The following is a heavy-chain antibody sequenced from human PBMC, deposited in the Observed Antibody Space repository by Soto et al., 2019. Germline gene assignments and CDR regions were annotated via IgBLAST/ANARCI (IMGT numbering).Heavy chain of an antibody. D-gene: IGHD3-10*01. J-gene: IGHJ4*02. CDR3: ARDEEKYYGSGSYNSFDY. CDR2: ISSSSSYI. CDR1: GFTFSDYS. V-gene: IGHV3-21*01. Sequence: PGGSLRLSCAASGFTFSDYSINWVRQXPGKGLEWVSSISSSSSYIYYADSVKGRFTISRDNSKNTLYLQMNSLRAEDTAVYYCARDEEKYYGSGSYNSFDYWGQGTLVTVSS.